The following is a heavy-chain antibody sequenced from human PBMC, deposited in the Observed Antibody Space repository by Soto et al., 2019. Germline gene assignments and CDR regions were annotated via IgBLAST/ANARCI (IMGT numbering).Heavy chain of an antibody. CDR1: GFTFSSYA. CDR2: ISYDGSNK. D-gene: IGHD6-13*01. CDR3: ARADRDYSSSWYFYYHGMDV. V-gene: IGHV3-30-3*01. Sequence: GGSLRLSCAASGFTFSSYAMHWVRQAPGKGLEWVAVISYDGSNKYYADSVKGRFTISRDNSKNTLYLQMNSLRAEDTAVYYCARADRDYSSSWYFYYHGMDVWGQGTTVTVSS. J-gene: IGHJ6*02.